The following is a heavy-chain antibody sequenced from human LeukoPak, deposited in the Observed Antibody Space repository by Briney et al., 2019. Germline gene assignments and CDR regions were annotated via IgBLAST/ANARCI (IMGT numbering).Heavy chain of an antibody. Sequence: PSETLSLTCTVSGGSISSYYWSWIRQPPGKGLEGIGYIYYSGSTNYNPSLKSRVTISVDTSKNQFSLKLSSVTAADTAVYYCARDLRYCSGGSCQEWGQGTLVTVSS. D-gene: IGHD2-15*01. CDR1: GGSISSYY. CDR3: ARDLRYCSGGSCQE. J-gene: IGHJ4*02. V-gene: IGHV4-59*12. CDR2: IYYSGST.